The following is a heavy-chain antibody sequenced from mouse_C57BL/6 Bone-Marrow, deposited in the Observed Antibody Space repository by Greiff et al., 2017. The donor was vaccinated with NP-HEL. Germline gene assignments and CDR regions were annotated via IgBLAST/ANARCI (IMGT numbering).Heavy chain of an antibody. J-gene: IGHJ1*03. CDR1: GYSITSGYY. CDR2: ISYDGSN. CDR3: EINYYGSSYWYFDV. D-gene: IGHD1-1*01. V-gene: IGHV3-6*01. Sequence: EVQVVESGPGLVKPSQSLSLTCSVTGYSITSGYYWNWIRQFPGNKLEWMGYISYDGSNNYNPSLKNRISITRDTSKNQFFLKLNSVTTEDTATYYCEINYYGSSYWYFDVWGTGTTVTVSS.